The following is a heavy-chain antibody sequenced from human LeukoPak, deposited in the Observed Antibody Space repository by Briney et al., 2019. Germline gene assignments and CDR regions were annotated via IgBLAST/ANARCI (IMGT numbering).Heavy chain of an antibody. Sequence: ASVKVSCKASGYTFTSYYMHWVRQAPGQGLERMGIINPSGGSTSYAQKFQGRVTMTRDTSTSTVYMELSSLRSEDTAVYYCARLWHSSSWKGGWFDPWGQGTLVTVSS. D-gene: IGHD6-13*01. CDR3: ARLWHSSSWKGGWFDP. J-gene: IGHJ5*02. V-gene: IGHV1-46*01. CDR1: GYTFTSYY. CDR2: INPSGGST.